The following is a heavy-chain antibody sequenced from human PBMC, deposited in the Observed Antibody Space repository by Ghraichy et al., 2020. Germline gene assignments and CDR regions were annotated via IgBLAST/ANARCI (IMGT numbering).Heavy chain of an antibody. CDR2: INPSGGST. Sequence: ASVKVSCKASGYTFTSYYMHWVRQAPGQGLEWMGIINPSGGSTSYAQKFQGRVTMTRDTSTSTVYMELSSLRSEDTAVYYCARGGARVDTGDPQGYYYYGMDVWGQGTTVTVSS. D-gene: IGHD5-18*01. CDR1: GYTFTSYY. J-gene: IGHJ6*02. V-gene: IGHV1-46*01. CDR3: ARGGARVDTGDPQGYYYYGMDV.